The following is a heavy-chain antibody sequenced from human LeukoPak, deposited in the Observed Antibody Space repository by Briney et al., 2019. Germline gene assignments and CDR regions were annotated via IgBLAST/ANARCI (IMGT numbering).Heavy chain of an antibody. CDR2: INPNSGGT. D-gene: IGHD1-26*01. Sequence: GASVKVSCKASGYTFTGYYMHWVRQAPGQGLEWMGWINPNSGGTNYAQKFQGRVTMTRDTSISTAYMELSRPRSDDTAVYYCARDPGSYFYYYYGMDVWGQGTTVTVSS. J-gene: IGHJ6*02. CDR1: GYTFTGYY. CDR3: ARDPGSYFYYYYGMDV. V-gene: IGHV1-2*02.